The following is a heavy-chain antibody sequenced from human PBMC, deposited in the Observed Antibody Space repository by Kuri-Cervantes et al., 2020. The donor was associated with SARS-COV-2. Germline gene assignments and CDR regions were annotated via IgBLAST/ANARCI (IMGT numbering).Heavy chain of an antibody. J-gene: IGHJ4*02. Sequence: AETLTLSCTASGGSFSSSSYYWGWIRQPQGKGLEWIGRMYYSGSTYYNPSLKSRVTICVDTSKNQFSLKLSSVTAADTAVYYCARLDQYDFWRGYYFDYWGQGTLVTVSS. D-gene: IGHD3-3*01. CDR3: ARLDQYDFWRGYYFDY. V-gene: IGHV4-39*01. CDR2: MYYSGST. CDR1: GGSFSSSSYY.